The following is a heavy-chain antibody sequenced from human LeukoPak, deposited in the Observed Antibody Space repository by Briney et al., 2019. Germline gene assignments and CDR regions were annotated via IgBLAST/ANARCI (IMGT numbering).Heavy chain of an antibody. CDR1: GFTFSDYY. CDR3: ARDSGGWDYDSSGYYSWFDY. D-gene: IGHD3-22*01. Sequence: GGSLRLSCAASGFTFSDYYMSWIRQAPGKGLEWVSYISSGSTIYYADSVKGRFTISRDNAKNSLYLQMNSLRAEDTAVYYCARDSGGWDYDSSGYYSWFDYWGQGTLVTVSS. CDR2: ISSGSTI. V-gene: IGHV3-11*04. J-gene: IGHJ4*02.